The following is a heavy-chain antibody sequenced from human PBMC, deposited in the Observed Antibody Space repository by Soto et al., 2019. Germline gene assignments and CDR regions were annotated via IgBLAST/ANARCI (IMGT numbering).Heavy chain of an antibody. CDR2: ISSSSSYI. CDR3: GRDYYDSSGYCAY. D-gene: IGHD3-22*01. Sequence: GGSLRLSCAASGFTFSSYSMNWVRQAPGKGLEWASSISSSSSYIYYADSVKGRFTISRDNDKNSLYLQMNSLRAEDTAVYYCGRDYYDSSGYCAYWGQGTLVTVSS. V-gene: IGHV3-21*01. J-gene: IGHJ4*02. CDR1: GFTFSSYS.